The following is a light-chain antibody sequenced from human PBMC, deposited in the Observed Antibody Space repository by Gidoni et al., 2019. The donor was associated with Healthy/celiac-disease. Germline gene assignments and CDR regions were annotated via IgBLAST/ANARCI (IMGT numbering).Light chain of an antibody. J-gene: IGLJ1*01. V-gene: IGLV3-21*04. CDR2: YDT. CDR3: QVWDSSSDHRV. Sequence: SYVLTQPPSVSVAPGKTARITCGGNKIGSKSVHWYQQKPGQAPVLVIYYDTDRPSGIPERFSGSNSGNTATLTISRVEAGDEADYYCQVWDSSSDHRVFGTGTKVTVL. CDR1: KIGSKS.